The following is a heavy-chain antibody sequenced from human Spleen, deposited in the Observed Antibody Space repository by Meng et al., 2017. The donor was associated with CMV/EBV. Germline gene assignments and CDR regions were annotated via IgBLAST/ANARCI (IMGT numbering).Heavy chain of an antibody. CDR2: KSYDGSNK. CDR3: ARDGGPFDY. D-gene: IGHD3-16*01. CDR1: GVTFSSYA. V-gene: IGHV3-30-3*01. J-gene: IGHJ4*02. Sequence: ESGGGAVQPGRPVNLYCSAHGVTFSSYAMHWVRQAPGKGLEWVAVKSYDGSNKYYADSVKGRFTISRDNSKNTLYLQMNSLRAEDTAVYYCARDGGPFDYWGQGTLVTVSS.